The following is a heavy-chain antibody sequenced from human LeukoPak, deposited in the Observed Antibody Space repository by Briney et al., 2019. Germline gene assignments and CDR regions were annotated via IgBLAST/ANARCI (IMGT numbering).Heavy chain of an antibody. CDR2: ISYDGSNK. Sequence: GRSLRLSCAASGFTFSTYAMHWVRQAPGKGLEWVAVISYDGSNKYYADSVKGRFTISRDSSKNTLYLQMNSLRAEDAAVYYCAKGVTYYYDSSGYYRRAQNYFDYWGQGTLVTVSS. V-gene: IGHV3-30*04. D-gene: IGHD3-22*01. CDR1: GFTFSTYA. CDR3: AKGVTYYYDSSGYYRRAQNYFDY. J-gene: IGHJ4*02.